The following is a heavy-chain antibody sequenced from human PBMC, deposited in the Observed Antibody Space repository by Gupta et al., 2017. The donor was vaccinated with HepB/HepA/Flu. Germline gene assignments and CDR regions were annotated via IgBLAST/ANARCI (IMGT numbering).Heavy chain of an antibody. CDR1: GGPLTCYF. CDR3: ASTGDEKVVTPITDRSFDS. J-gene: IGHJ4*02. D-gene: IGHD2-21*02. Sequence: VQLQQWGAGPLKPSETLSPTCAVSGGPLTCYFWSWIRQPPGKGLEWIGEINHSGSTNYSPSLRSRVTISVDMSKNHFFLKLNSVTAADTAVYYCASTGDEKVVTPITDRSFDSWGQGTLVTVSS. V-gene: IGHV4-34*01. CDR2: INHSGST.